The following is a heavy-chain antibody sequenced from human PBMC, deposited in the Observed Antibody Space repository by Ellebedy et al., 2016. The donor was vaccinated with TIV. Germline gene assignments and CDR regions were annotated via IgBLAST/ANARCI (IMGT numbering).Heavy chain of an antibody. J-gene: IGHJ6*02. D-gene: IGHD1-7*01. CDR1: GFTVSSNY. CDR3: AKDISGGIITGTTLADYYGMDV. V-gene: IGHV3-53*05. CDR2: IYSGGTT. Sequence: PGGSLRLSCAASGFTVSSNYMSWVRQAPGKGLECVSVIYSGGTTYYADSVKGRFTISRDNAKNSLYLQMNSLRVEDTALYYCAKDISGGIITGTTLADYYGMDVWGQGTTVTVSS.